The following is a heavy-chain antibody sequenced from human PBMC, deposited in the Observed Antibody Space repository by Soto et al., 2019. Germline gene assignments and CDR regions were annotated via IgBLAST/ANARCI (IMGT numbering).Heavy chain of an antibody. D-gene: IGHD5-18*01. CDR2: IYYNGNT. CDR3: ARLGYSHGDSAQNPINWFDP. V-gene: IGHV4-31*03. J-gene: IGHJ5*02. CDR1: GDTIISGGYY. Sequence: SETLSLTCTVSGDTIISGGYYWSWIRQHPGKGLEWIGYIYYNGNTYYNPSLKSRIAISVDTSKNQFSLKLSSVTAADTAVYYRARLGYSHGDSAQNPINWFDPWGQGALVTVSS.